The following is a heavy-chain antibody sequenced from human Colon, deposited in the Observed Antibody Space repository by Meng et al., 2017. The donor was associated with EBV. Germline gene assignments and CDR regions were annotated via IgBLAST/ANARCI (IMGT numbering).Heavy chain of an antibody. J-gene: IGHJ4*02. Sequence: VHRLGAGGGLVQPGGSLRLSWAAFGFTFTSYVKRWVRQAPGKGVEWIGSIYYRGRTNYNPSLKSRISMSVDMSKTQFSLKVNSVTAADTAIYYCVISSHNWGQGTLVTVSS. CDR1: GFTFTSYVK. D-gene: IGHD3-3*02. V-gene: IGHV4-4*02. CDR3: VISSHN. CDR2: IYYRGRT.